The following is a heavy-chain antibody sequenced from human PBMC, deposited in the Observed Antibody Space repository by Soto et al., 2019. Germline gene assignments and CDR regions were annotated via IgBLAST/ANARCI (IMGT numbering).Heavy chain of an antibody. V-gene: IGHV1-18*04. CDR2: ISPETGKT. D-gene: IGHD4-17*01. CDR1: GYTFTSFG. J-gene: IGHJ4*02. CDR3: SRDLFSISTTTVTTDAY. Sequence: HVQLVQSGAEVKKPGASVRVSCKASGYTFTSFGLSWVRQAPGQGPEWMGWISPETGKTAYSHKFQDRATMTTDTSTATIYLELGTLTSDVAAVYYSSRDLFSISTTTVTTDAYWGQGTLVTVSS.